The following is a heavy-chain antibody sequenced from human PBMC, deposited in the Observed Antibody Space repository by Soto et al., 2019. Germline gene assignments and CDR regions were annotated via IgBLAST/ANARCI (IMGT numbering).Heavy chain of an antibody. D-gene: IGHD6-19*01. J-gene: IGHJ4*02. Sequence: PSETLSLTCTVSGGSISSGIYYWSWIRQHPGKGLEWIGYIYHSGSAYYNPSLKSRVIISVDTSKNQFSLNLSSVTAADAAVYYCARDRGNGYTSGFDYWGQGNLVTVSS. CDR3: ARDRGNGYTSGFDY. CDR2: IYHSGSA. V-gene: IGHV4-31*03. CDR1: GGSISSGIYY.